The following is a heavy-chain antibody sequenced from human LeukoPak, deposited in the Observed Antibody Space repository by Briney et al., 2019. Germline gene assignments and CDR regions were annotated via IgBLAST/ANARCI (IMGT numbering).Heavy chain of an antibody. Sequence: GGSLRLSCAASGFTFSSYAMSWVRQAPGKGLERVSAISGSGGSTYYADSVKGRFTISRDNSKNTLYLQMNSLRAEDTALYYCARDNYDSSGFTWGQGTLVTVSS. CDR2: ISGSGGST. V-gene: IGHV3-23*01. J-gene: IGHJ4*02. D-gene: IGHD3-22*01. CDR1: GFTFSSYA. CDR3: ARDNYDSSGFT.